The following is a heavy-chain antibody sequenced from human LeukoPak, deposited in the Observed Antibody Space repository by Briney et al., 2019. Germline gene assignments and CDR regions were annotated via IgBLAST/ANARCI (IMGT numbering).Heavy chain of an antibody. CDR3: ARARKWELLRDAFDI. D-gene: IGHD1-26*01. CDR1: GFTFDDYG. J-gene: IGHJ3*02. Sequence: GGSLRLSCAASGFTFDDYGMSWVRQAPGKGLEWVSGINWNGGSTGYADSVKGRFTISRDNAKNSLYLQMNSLRAEDTALYYCARARKWELLRDAFDIWGQGTMVTVSS. CDR2: INWNGGST. V-gene: IGHV3-20*04.